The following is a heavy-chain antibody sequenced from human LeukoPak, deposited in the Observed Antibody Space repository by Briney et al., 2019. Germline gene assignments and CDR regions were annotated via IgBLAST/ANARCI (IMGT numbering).Heavy chain of an antibody. CDR2: IKQDESEK. V-gene: IGHV3-7*01. CDR3: ARVAYYYDSSGYYHEFDY. CDR1: GFTFSSYW. D-gene: IGHD3-22*01. Sequence: GGSLRLSCAASGFTFSSYWMSWVRQAPGKGLEWVANIKQDESEKYYVDSVKGRFTISRDNAKNSLYLQMNSLRAEDTAVYYCARVAYYYDSSGYYHEFDYWGQGTLVTVSS. J-gene: IGHJ4*02.